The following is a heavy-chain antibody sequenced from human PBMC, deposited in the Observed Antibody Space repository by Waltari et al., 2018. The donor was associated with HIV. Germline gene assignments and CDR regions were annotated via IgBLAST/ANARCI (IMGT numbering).Heavy chain of an antibody. D-gene: IGHD3-10*01. J-gene: IGHJ4*02. CDR1: GYSISIGYY. V-gene: IGHV4-38-2*02. CDR2: ISHTGNI. Sequence: QVQLQESGPGLVKPSETLSLTCTVSGYSISIGYYWAWIRQPPGKGLEWIGGISHTGNIYYNPSLKSRVTVSVDTAKNQYSLNLNSGTAADTALYVCAREGQPSIEFSDRGEYDSWGQGTLVTVSS. CDR3: AREGQPSIEFSDRGEYDS.